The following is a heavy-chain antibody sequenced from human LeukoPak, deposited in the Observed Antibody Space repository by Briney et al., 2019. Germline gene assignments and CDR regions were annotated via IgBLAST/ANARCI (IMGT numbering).Heavy chain of an antibody. D-gene: IGHD3-22*01. J-gene: IGHJ4*02. CDR2: IRYDGTNK. Sequence: GGSLRLSCAASGFTFSTYGMHWVRQAPGKGLEWVSFIRYDGTNKYYADSVKGRFTISRDNSKNTLYLQMYSLRAEDTALYYCAKISGYYPSDYWGQGTLVTVSS. V-gene: IGHV3-30*02. CDR1: GFTFSTYG. CDR3: AKISGYYPSDY.